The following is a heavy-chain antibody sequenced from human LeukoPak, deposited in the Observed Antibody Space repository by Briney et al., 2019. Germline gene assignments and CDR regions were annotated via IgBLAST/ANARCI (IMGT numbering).Heavy chain of an antibody. V-gene: IGHV1-69*13. D-gene: IGHD3-22*01. J-gene: IGHJ4*02. CDR1: GGTFSSYA. CDR2: IIPIFGTA. Sequence: ASVKVSCKASGGTFSSYAISWVRQAPGQGLEWMGGIIPIFGTANYAQKFQGRVTVTADESTSTAYMELSSLRSEDTAVYYCARLKILPPNYYDSSGYYLDYWGQGTLVTDSS. CDR3: ARLKILPPNYYDSSGYYLDY.